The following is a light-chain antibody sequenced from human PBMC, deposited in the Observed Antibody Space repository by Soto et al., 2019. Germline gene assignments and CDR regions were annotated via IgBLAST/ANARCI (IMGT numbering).Light chain of an antibody. Sequence: EIVLTQSPGTLSLSPGERATLSCRASQSVSNNYLAWYQQKPGQAPRLLIYGASNRATGIPARFSGSGSGTEFTLTISSLQSEDFAVYYCQQYNNWLITFGQGTRLEI. CDR1: QSVSNN. J-gene: IGKJ5*01. CDR3: QQYNNWLIT. CDR2: GAS. V-gene: IGKV3-15*01.